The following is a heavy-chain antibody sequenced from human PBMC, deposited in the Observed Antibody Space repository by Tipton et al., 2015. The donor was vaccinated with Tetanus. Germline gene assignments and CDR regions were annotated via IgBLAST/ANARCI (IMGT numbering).Heavy chain of an antibody. CDR1: GFTFSSYA. Sequence: SLRLSCAASGFTFSSYAMSWVRQAPGKGLEWVSAISGSGGSTYYADSVKGRFTISRDNSKNTLYLQMNSLRAEDTAVYYCAKDLRSITMVRDPDAFDIWGQGTMVTVSS. V-gene: IGHV3-23*01. CDR2: ISGSGGST. D-gene: IGHD3-10*01. J-gene: IGHJ3*02. CDR3: AKDLRSITMVRDPDAFDI.